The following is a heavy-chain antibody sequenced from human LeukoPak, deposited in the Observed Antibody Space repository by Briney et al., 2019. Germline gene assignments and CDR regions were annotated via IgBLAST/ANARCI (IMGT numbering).Heavy chain of an antibody. CDR2: IYSGGST. V-gene: IGHV3-53*01. Sequence: GGSLRLSCAASGFTVRSNYMSWVRQAPGKGLEWVSVIYSGGSTYYGDSVKGRFTISRDNSKNTLFLQMNSLRAEDTAVYYCARVGYSSGWDWGQGTLVTVSS. CDR3: ARVGYSSGWD. CDR1: GFTVRSNY. J-gene: IGHJ4*02. D-gene: IGHD6-19*01.